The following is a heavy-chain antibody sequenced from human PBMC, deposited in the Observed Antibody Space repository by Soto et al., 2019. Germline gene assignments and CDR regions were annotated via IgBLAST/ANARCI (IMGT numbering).Heavy chain of an antibody. Sequence: QVQLQQSGPGLVKPSQTLSLTCAISGDSVSSNSAAWNWIRQSPSRGLEWLGRTYYRSKWYNDYAVSGKRPIDITXDTSKNQFSLQLNSVTPEDTAVYYCARSRAAAFDYWGQGTLVTVSS. CDR2: TYYRSKWYN. D-gene: IGHD6-13*01. CDR3: ARSRAAAFDY. V-gene: IGHV6-1*01. CDR1: GDSVSSNSAA. J-gene: IGHJ4*02.